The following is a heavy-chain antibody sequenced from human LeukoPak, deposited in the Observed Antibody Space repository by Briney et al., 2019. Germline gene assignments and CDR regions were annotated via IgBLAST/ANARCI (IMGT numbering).Heavy chain of an antibody. CDR1: GFPFSNYY. Sequence: PGGSLRVSCAASGFPFSNYYMHWVRQIPGKGLVWVARICPDGTVTNYADSVKGRFTISRDNAKNMVFLQMNSLRADDTAVYYCARDFRSADYWGQGILVTVPS. CDR2: ICPDGTVT. CDR3: ARDFRSADY. J-gene: IGHJ4*02. V-gene: IGHV3-74*01.